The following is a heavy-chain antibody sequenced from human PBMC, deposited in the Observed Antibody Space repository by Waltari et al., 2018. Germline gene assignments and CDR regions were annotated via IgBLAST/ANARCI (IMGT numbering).Heavy chain of an antibody. V-gene: IGHV4-34*01. J-gene: IGHJ4*02. CDR1: GGSFSGYY. CDR3: ARGGSRRTYYYDSSGYSSFDY. Sequence: QVQLQQWGAGLLKPSETLSLTCAVYGGSFSGYYWSWIRQPPGKGLEWIWEINHSGSTNYNQSLKSRVTRSVDTSKNQFSLKLSSVTAADTAVYYCARGGSRRTYYYDSSGYSSFDYWGQGTLVIVSS. D-gene: IGHD3-22*01. CDR2: INHSGST.